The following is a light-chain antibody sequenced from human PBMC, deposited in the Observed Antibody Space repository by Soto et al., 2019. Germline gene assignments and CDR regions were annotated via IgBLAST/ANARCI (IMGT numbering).Light chain of an antibody. J-gene: IGLJ3*02. CDR3: GTWDTDLGVRM. CDR1: SSNIGSNH. CDR2: DDD. V-gene: IGLV1-51*01. Sequence: QSVLTQPPSVSAAPGQKVTVSCSGSSSNIGSNHVSWYQHLPGAAPKLLIYDDDRRPSGIPERFSGSKSGTSATLGITGLQTGDEADYYCGTWDTDLGVRMFGGGTQLTVL.